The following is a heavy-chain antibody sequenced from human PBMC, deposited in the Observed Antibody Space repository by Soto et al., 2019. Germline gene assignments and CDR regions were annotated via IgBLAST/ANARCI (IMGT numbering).Heavy chain of an antibody. CDR2: ISGSGSTI. D-gene: IGHD3-22*01. CDR3: AKVFYYYDSSGYYYFDY. J-gene: IGHJ4*02. Sequence: PGGSLRLSCAASGFTFSSYAVSWVRQAPGKGPEWISSISGSGSTIYYADSVKGRCTISRDNPKNTLYLQMSSLRAEDTAVYYCAKVFYYYDSSGYYYFDYWGQGTLVTVSS. V-gene: IGHV3-23*01. CDR1: GFTFSSYA.